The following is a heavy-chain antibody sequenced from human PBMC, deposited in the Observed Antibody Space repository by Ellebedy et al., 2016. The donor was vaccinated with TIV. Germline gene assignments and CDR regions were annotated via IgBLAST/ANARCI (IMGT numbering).Heavy chain of an antibody. CDR1: GDSFSGYY. V-gene: IGHV4-34*01. J-gene: IGHJ4*02. CDR3: ARGLARDY. CDR2: ITHSGST. Sequence: MPGGSLRLSCAVYGDSFSGYYWSWIRQPPGKGLEWIGEITHSGSTNYNPSLKSRVTISVDTSKNQFSLNLSSVTAADTAVYYCARGLARDYWGQGTLVTVSS.